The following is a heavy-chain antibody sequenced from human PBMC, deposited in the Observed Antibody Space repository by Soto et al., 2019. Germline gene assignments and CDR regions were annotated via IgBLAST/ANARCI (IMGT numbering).Heavy chain of an antibody. J-gene: IGHJ6*02. CDR1: GYTFTSYD. CDR3: ATNVVVPAAIVYYYYGMDV. CDR2: MNTNSGNT. Sequence: ASVKVSCKASGYTFTSYDINWVRQATGQGLEWMGWMNTNSGNTGYAQKFQGRVTMTRNTSISTAYMELSSLRSEDTAVYYCATNVVVPAAIVYYYYGMDVWGQGTMVTVSS. V-gene: IGHV1-8*01. D-gene: IGHD2-2*01.